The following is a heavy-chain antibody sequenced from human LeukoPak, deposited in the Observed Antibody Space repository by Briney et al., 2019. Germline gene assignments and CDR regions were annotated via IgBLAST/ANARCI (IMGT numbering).Heavy chain of an antibody. J-gene: IGHJ3*02. CDR3: ARHGDYRAFDI. D-gene: IGHD4-17*01. V-gene: IGHV3-33*01. CDR1: GFTFSSYG. CDR2: IWYDGSNK. Sequence: PGRSLRLSCAASGFTFSSYGMHWVRQAPGKGLEWVAVIWYDGSNKYYADSVKGRLTISRDNSKNTLYLQMNSLRAEDTAVYYCARHGDYRAFDIWGQGTMVTVSS.